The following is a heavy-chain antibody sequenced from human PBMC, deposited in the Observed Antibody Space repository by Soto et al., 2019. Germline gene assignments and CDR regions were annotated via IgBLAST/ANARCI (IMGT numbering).Heavy chain of an antibody. CDR2: ISTYSGNT. D-gene: IGHD6-13*01. CDR1: GYTFTTYG. Sequence: QVQLVQSGAEVKKPGASVKVSCKASGYTFTTYGINWVRRARGQGLEWMGWISTYSGNTKYAQKLQGRVSMTTGTSTSIADMELRSLRSDDTAGYYFARSQGYSTASTDFYGIGVWGQGTTVSVSS. J-gene: IGHJ6*02. CDR3: ARSQGYSTASTDFYGIGV. V-gene: IGHV1-18*01.